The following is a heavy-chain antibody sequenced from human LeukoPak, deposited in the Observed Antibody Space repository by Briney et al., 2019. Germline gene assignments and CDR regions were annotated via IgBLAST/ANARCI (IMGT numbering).Heavy chain of an antibody. CDR1: GFTFSSYS. D-gene: IGHD3-10*01. CDR3: ARDRDGIALIRDRRYYYMDV. J-gene: IGHJ6*03. V-gene: IGHV3-21*01. CDR2: ISSSSSYI. Sequence: GGSLRLSCAASGFTFSSYSMNWVRQAPGKGLEWVSSISSSSSYIYYADSVKGRFTISRDNAKNSLYLQMNSLRAEDTAVYYCARDRDGIALIRDRRYYYMDVWGKGTTVTVSS.